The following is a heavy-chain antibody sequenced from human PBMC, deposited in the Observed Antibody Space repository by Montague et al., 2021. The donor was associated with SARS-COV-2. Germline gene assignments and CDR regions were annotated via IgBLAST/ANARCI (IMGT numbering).Heavy chain of an antibody. Sequence: SLRLSFAASGFTFDAYDMHWVRQAPGKGLEWVSEISWNSDNIVYADSVKGRFTISRDNAKNSLYLQMNSLRTQDTALYYCARGVRDAYNRPRFYFDYWGPGTLVTVSS. CDR1: GFTFDAYD. J-gene: IGHJ4*02. CDR3: ARGVRDAYNRPRFYFDY. V-gene: IGHV3-9*01. D-gene: IGHD5-24*01. CDR2: ISWNSDNI.